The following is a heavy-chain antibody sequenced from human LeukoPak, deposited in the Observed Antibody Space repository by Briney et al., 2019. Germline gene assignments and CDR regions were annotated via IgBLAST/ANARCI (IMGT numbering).Heavy chain of an antibody. CDR2: ISSSGSTI. V-gene: IGHV3-48*03. Sequence: PGGSLRLSCAASGFTFSSYEMNWVRQAPGKGVEWVSYISSSGSTIYYADSVKGRFTISRDNAKNSLYLQMHSLRAEDTAVYYCARRGYYDSSGYDYWSQGTLVTVSS. J-gene: IGHJ4*02. CDR3: ARRGYYDSSGYDY. D-gene: IGHD3-22*01. CDR1: GFTFSSYE.